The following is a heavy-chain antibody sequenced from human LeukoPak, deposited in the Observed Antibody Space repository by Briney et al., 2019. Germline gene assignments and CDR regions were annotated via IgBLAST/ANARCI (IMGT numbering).Heavy chain of an antibody. Sequence: PGESLKTSCKASGYNFNSQWIGWVRQMPGKGLEWMGIIYPGDSDTRYSPSFQGQVTISADKSISTAYLQWSSLKASDTAMYYCARDRGYSSGWYGAFDIWGQGTMVTVSS. CDR1: GYNFNSQW. V-gene: IGHV5-51*01. D-gene: IGHD6-19*01. CDR2: IYPGDSDT. CDR3: ARDRGYSSGWYGAFDI. J-gene: IGHJ3*02.